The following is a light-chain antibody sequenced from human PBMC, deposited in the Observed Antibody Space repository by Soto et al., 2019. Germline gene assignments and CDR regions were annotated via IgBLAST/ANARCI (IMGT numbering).Light chain of an antibody. J-gene: IGLJ2*01. CDR3: SSYTGSTTLVV. CDR1: SSDVGGYNY. V-gene: IGLV2-14*03. Sequence: QSALTHPASVSGSHGQSITISCTGTSSDVGGYNYVSWYQQHPGKAPKLMIYDVSNRPSGVSNRFAGSRSGSTASLTISGLQAEDEAHYYCSSYTGSTTLVVFGGGTKLTVL. CDR2: DVS.